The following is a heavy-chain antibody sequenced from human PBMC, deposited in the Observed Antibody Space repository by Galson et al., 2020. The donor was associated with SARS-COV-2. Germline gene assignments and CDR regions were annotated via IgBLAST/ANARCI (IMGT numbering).Heavy chain of an antibody. CDR1: GGSISSYY. CDR2: IYYSGST. D-gene: IGHD2-2*01. V-gene: IGHV4-59*01. CDR3: ARDRADIVVVPAANYYYYYMDV. J-gene: IGHJ6*03. Sequence: TLSLTCTVSGGSISSYYWSWIRQPPGKGLEWIGYIYYSGSTNYNPSLKSRVTISVDTSKNQFSLKLSSVTAADTAVYYCARDRADIVVVPAANYYYYYMDVWGKGTTVTVSS.